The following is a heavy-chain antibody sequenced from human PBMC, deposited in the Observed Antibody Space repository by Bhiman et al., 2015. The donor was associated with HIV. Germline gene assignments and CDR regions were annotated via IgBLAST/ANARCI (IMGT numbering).Heavy chain of an antibody. D-gene: IGHD6-19*01. J-gene: IGHJ4*02. V-gene: IGHV3-48*03. CDR1: GFTFSSYE. CDR3: ARQWLVGFDY. CDR2: ISSSGSTI. Sequence: EVQLVESGGGLVQPGGSLRLSCAASGFTFSSYEMNWVRQAPGKGLEWVSYISSSGSTIYYADSVKGRFTISRDNAKNSLYLQMNSLRAEDTAVYYCARQWLVGFDYWGQGTLVTVSS.